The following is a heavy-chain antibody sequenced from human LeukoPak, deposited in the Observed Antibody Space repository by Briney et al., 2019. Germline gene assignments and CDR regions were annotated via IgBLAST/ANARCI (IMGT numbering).Heavy chain of an antibody. J-gene: IGHJ4*02. CDR2: TYYSGST. CDR3: ARQVVAVAGTGYFDY. Sequence: NPSETLSLTCTVSGGSIRSSSYYWGWIRQPPGKGLEWIGSTYYSGSTYYNASLKSRGTISVDTSKNQFSLKLNSVTAADTAVYFCARQVVAVAGTGYFDYWGQGTLVTVSS. D-gene: IGHD6-19*01. V-gene: IGHV4-39*01. CDR1: GGSIRSSSYY.